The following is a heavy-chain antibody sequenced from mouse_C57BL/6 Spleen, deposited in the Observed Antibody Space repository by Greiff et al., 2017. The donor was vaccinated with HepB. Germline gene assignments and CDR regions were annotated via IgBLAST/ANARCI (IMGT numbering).Heavy chain of an antibody. CDR2: IDPNSGGT. CDR1: GYTFTSYW. D-gene: IGHD1-1*01. J-gene: IGHJ3*01. Sequence: VQLQQSGAELVKPGASVKLSCKASGYTFTSYWMHWVKQRPGRGLEWIGRIDPNSGGTKYNEKFKSKATLTVDKPSSTAYMQLSSLTSEDSAVYYCARSSPYYYGSSYEAWFAYWGQGTLVTVSA. CDR3: ARSSPYYYGSSYEAWFAY. V-gene: IGHV1-72*01.